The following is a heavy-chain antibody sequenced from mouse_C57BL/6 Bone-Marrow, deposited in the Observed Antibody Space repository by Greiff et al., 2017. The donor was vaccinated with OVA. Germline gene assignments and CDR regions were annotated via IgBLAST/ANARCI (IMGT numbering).Heavy chain of an antibody. V-gene: IGHV1-81*01. Sequence: QVQLQQSGAELARPGASVKLSCKASGYTFTSYGISWVKQRTGQGLEWIGEIYPRSGNTYYNEKFKGKATLTADKSSSTAYMELRSLTSEDSAVYFCARCNSNYVGTSYYFDDWGKGTTLTVSS. D-gene: IGHD2-5*01. CDR3: ARCNSNYVGTSYYFDD. J-gene: IGHJ2*01. CDR1: GYTFTSYG. CDR2: IYPRSGNT.